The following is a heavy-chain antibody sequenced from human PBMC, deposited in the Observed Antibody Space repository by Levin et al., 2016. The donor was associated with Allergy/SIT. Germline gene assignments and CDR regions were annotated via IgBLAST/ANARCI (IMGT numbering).Heavy chain of an antibody. CDR1: GGSISSYY. V-gene: IGHV4-4*07. J-gene: IGHJ6*02. CDR3: ARDGASPYYYDSSGYYYGMDV. CDR2: IYTSGST. Sequence: SETLSLTCTVSGGSISSYYWSWIRQPAGKGLEWIGRIYTSGSTNYNPSLKSRVTMSVDTSKNQFSLKLSSVTAADTAVYYCARDGASPYYYDSSGYYYGMDVWGQGTTVTVSS. D-gene: IGHD3-22*01.